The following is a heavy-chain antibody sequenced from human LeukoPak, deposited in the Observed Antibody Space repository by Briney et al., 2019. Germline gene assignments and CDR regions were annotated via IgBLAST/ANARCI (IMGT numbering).Heavy chain of an antibody. CDR3: AKLAGQNDFDY. CDR2: ISSSSSYI. V-gene: IGHV3-21*01. CDR1: GFTFSSYN. D-gene: IGHD6-19*01. J-gene: IGHJ4*02. Sequence: PGGSLRLSCAASGFTFSSYNMNWVRQAPGKGLEWVSSISSSSSYIYYADSVKGRFTISRDNAKNSLYLQMNSLRAEDTAVYYCAKLAGQNDFDYWGQGTLVTVSS.